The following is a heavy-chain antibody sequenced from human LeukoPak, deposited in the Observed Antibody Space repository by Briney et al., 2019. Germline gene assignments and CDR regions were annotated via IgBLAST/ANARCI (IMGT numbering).Heavy chain of an antibody. Sequence: GGSLRLSCAASGFTFSSYWMAWVRQAPGKGLEWVANIKQDGSQKYYVDSVKGRFTISRDNAKNSLYLQMNSLRAEDTAVYYCARDKVVGATKFDYWGQGTLVTVSS. V-gene: IGHV3-7*01. CDR2: IKQDGSQK. CDR1: GFTFSSYW. CDR3: ARDKVVGATKFDY. J-gene: IGHJ4*02. D-gene: IGHD1-26*01.